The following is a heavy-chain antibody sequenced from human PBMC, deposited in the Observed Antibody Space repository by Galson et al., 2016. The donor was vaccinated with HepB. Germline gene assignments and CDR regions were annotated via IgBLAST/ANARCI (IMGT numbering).Heavy chain of an antibody. D-gene: IGHD4-11*01. V-gene: IGHV3-49*03. CDR1: GFTFGDYA. CDR3: ARGTPDYRPYYIDY. CDR2: IRSKTYGGTT. J-gene: IGHJ4*02. Sequence: SLRLSCATSGFTFGDYAVSWFRQAPGKGLEWVGFIRSKTYGGTTEYAASVKAGFTISRDDSKSFAYLQMSSLNTGDTAVYYCARGTPDYRPYYIDYWGQGTLVTVSS.